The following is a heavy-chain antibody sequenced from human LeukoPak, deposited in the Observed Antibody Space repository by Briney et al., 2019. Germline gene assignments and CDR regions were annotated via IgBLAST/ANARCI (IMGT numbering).Heavy chain of an antibody. D-gene: IGHD6-13*01. J-gene: IGHJ4*02. CDR3: ARDGVHSSSGRGVRYFDY. CDR1: GASVSSGSYY. V-gene: IGHV4-61*01. Sequence: SETLSLTCTVSGASVSSGSYYWSWIRQPPGKGLEWIGYIYYSGSTNYNPSLKSRVTISVDTSKNQFSLKLSSVTAADTAVYYCARDGVHSSSGRGVRYFDYWGQGTLVTVSS. CDR2: IYYSGST.